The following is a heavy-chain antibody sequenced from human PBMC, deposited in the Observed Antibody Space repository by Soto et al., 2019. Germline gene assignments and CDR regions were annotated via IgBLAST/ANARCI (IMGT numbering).Heavy chain of an antibody. Sequence: GGSLRLSCAASGFTFNNYAMSWVRQAPGKGLEWVSAISANGQGIYYADSVKGRFIISRDSSKNTVFLHMDSLTAEDTAVYYCAKDRNYPRDQFHNWGQGTLVTVSA. J-gene: IGHJ4*02. D-gene: IGHD1-7*01. V-gene: IGHV3-23*01. CDR2: ISANGQGI. CDR3: AKDRNYPRDQFHN. CDR1: GFTFNNYA.